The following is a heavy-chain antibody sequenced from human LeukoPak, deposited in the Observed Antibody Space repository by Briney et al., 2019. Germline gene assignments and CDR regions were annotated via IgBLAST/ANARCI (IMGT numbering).Heavy chain of an antibody. D-gene: IGHD3-10*01. CDR3: ARSIKGDSDH. V-gene: IGHV3-48*03. CDR1: GFTFRSYE. Sequence: GGSLRLSCAASGFTFRSYEMNWVRQAPGKGLDWVSYISSSGTTVYYADSVKGRFTVSRDNAKNSLYLEMNSLRAEDTAVYHCARSIKGDSDHWGQGTLITVSS. CDR2: ISSSGTTV. J-gene: IGHJ4*02.